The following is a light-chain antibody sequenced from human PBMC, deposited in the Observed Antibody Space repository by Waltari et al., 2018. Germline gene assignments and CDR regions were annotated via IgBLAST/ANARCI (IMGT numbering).Light chain of an antibody. CDR3: SSYTNYATVI. J-gene: IGLJ2*01. Sequence: QSALTQPASVSGSPGQSIPLSCTGTSSDVGYYNYFSWYQQHPGKAPKLMISDVNKRPSGVSNRFSGSKSGNTASLTISGLQAEDEADYYCSSYTNYATVIFGGGTKLTVL. CDR1: SSDVGYYNY. CDR2: DVN. V-gene: IGLV2-14*01.